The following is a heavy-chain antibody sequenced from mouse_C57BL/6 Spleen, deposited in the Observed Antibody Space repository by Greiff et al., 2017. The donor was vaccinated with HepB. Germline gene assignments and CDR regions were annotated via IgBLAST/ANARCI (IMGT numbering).Heavy chain of an antibody. CDR3: ARLGRLGGYAMDY. CDR1: GYAFTNYL. CDR2: INPGSGGT. D-gene: IGHD2-4*01. Sequence: QVQLQQSGAELVRPGTSVKVSCKASGYAFTNYLIEWVKQRPGQGLEWIGVINPGSGGTNYNEKFKGKATLTADKSSSTAYMQLSSLTSEDSAVYFCARLGRLGGYAMDYWGQGTSVTVSS. J-gene: IGHJ4*01. V-gene: IGHV1-54*01.